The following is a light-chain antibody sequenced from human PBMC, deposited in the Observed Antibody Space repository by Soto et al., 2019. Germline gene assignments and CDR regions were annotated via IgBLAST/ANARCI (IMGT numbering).Light chain of an antibody. CDR3: CSYAGSYTYV. J-gene: IGLJ1*01. Sequence: QSALTQPRSVSGSPGQSVTISCTGTSNDVGGYNYVSWYQQHPGRAPKLMIYDVRKWPSGVPDRFSGSKSGNTASLTISGLQAEDEADYYCCSYAGSYTYVFGTGTKVTVL. CDR2: DVR. V-gene: IGLV2-11*01. CDR1: SNDVGGYNY.